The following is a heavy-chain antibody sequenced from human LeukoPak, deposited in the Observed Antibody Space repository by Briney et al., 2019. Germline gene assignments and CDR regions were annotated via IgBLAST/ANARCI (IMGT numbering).Heavy chain of an antibody. V-gene: IGHV4-39*02. Sequence: SETLSLTCTVSGGSISSSSYYWGWIRQPPGKGLEWIGSIYYSGSTYYNPSLKSRVTISVDTSKNQFSLKLSSVTAADTAVYYCARDLREGWNDGNYYYSYYMDVWGEGTTVTVSS. CDR2: IYYSGST. J-gene: IGHJ6*03. D-gene: IGHD1-1*01. CDR3: ARDLREGWNDGNYYYSYYMDV. CDR1: GGSISSSSYY.